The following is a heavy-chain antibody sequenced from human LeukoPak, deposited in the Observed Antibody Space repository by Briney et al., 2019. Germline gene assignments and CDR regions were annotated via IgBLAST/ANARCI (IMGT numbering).Heavy chain of an antibody. CDR3: ARDGPGSGWFYFDY. D-gene: IGHD6-19*01. Sequence: SETLSLTCTVSGGSINSYYWSWIRQPPGKGLEWIGNIHYTGSTNYNPSLKSRVTILVDTSKNQFSLKLSSVTAADTAVYYCARDGPGSGWFYFDYWGQGALVTVSS. V-gene: IGHV4-59*01. CDR2: IHYTGST. J-gene: IGHJ4*02. CDR1: GGSINSYY.